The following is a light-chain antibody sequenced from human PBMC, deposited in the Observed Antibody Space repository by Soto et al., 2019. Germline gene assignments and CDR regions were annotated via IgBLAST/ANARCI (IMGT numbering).Light chain of an antibody. CDR1: QSIRSY. J-gene: IGKJ4*01. CDR3: QQTYSTHT. Sequence: IHLTQSPSSLSASLGCIVTITCRASQSIRSYLNWYQQKPGKAPKLLIYAASSLQTGVSSRFSGSGSGTDFTLTISNLQTEDFATYYCQQTYSTHTFGGGTKVDIK. V-gene: IGKV1-39*01. CDR2: AAS.